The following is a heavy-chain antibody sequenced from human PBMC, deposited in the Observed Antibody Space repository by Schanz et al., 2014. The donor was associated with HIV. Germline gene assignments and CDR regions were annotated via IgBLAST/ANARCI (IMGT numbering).Heavy chain of an antibody. D-gene: IGHD3-22*01. J-gene: IGHJ6*02. Sequence: QVKLVESGGGVVQPGRSLRLSCAASGFTFSRYGMHWVRQSPGKGLEWVAVISYDGSNKYYADSVKGRFTISRDNSKNTLYLKMNSLRAEDTAVYYCARDVSHDSSGHYSDYYYGMDVWGQGTTVTVSS. CDR1: GFTFSRYG. V-gene: IGHV3-30*19. CDR2: ISYDGSNK. CDR3: ARDVSHDSSGHYSDYYYGMDV.